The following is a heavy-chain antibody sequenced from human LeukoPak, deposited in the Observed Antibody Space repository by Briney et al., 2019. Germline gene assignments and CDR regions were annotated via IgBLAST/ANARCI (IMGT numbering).Heavy chain of an antibody. D-gene: IGHD3-16*01. Sequence: ASVKVSCKASGYTFTSYYMHWVPQAPREGLEWMGMINPSGGSTSYAQKFQGRVTMTRDTSTSTVYMELSSLRSEDTAVYYCASGRGEVAFDIWGQGTMVTVSS. CDR1: GYTFTSYY. CDR2: INPSGGST. V-gene: IGHV1-46*01. CDR3: ASGRGEVAFDI. J-gene: IGHJ3*02.